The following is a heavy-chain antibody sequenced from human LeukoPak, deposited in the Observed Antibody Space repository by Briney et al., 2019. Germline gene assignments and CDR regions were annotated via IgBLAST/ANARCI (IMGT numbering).Heavy chain of an antibody. J-gene: IGHJ4*02. D-gene: IGHD3-22*01. CDR3: ARDKRDSSGYFDY. CDR1: GFTFSSYW. CDR2: IKQDGSEK. Sequence: PGGSLRLSCAASGFTFSSYWMSWVRQAPGKGLEWVANIKQDGSEKYYVDSVKGRFTISRDNAKNSLYLQMNSLRAEDTAVYYCARDKRDSSGYFDYWGQGTLVTVSS. V-gene: IGHV3-7*01.